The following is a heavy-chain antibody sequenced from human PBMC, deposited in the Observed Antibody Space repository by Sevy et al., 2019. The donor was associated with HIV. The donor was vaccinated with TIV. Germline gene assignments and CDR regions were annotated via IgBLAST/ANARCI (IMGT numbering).Heavy chain of an antibody. CDR1: GYTFTGYY. J-gene: IGHJ4*02. D-gene: IGHD3-22*01. Sequence: ASVKVSCKASGYTFTGYYMHWVRQAPGQGLEWMGWINPNSGGTNYAQMFQGRVTMTRDTSISTAYMELSGLRSDDTAVYYCARAGSYYYYDSSGYYYGYLFFDYWGQGTLVTVSS. V-gene: IGHV1-2*02. CDR2: INPNSGGT. CDR3: ARAGSYYYYDSSGYYYGYLFFDY.